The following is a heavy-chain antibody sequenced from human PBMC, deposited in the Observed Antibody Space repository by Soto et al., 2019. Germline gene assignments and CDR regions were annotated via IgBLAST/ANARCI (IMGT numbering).Heavy chain of an antibody. J-gene: IGHJ4*02. CDR3: ATGLYLDRSDYWVANLSFDH. CDR2: ISRSGRGSA. D-gene: IGHD3-22*01. V-gene: IGHV3-23*01. Sequence: GGALGLSGAASGFTFNSYVMTWVRQSPGEGLEWVSSISRSGRGSAYYADSVKGRFTISRDNSENTLFLQMNNLRDEDTALYYCATGLYLDRSDYWVANLSFDHRGMGSMFPVSS. CDR1: GFTFNSYV.